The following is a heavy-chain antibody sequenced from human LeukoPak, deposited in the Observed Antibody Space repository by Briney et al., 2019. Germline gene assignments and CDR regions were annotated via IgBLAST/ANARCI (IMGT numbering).Heavy chain of an antibody. J-gene: IGHJ4*02. CDR3: GRIKGYSYDY. CDR1: GFTFSSYW. D-gene: IGHD5-18*01. Sequence: GGSLRLSCAVSGFTFSSYWMHWVRQAPGKGLVWVSRVNSDGSSTTYADSVKGRFTISRDNAKNTLYLQTNSLRAEDTAVYYCGRIKGYSYDYWGQGTLVTVSS. CDR2: VNSDGSST. V-gene: IGHV3-74*01.